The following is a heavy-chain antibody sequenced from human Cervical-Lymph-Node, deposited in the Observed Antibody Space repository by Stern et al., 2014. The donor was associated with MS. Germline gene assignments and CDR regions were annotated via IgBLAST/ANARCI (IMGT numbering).Heavy chain of an antibody. J-gene: IGHJ5*02. CDR1: GGSISSGDYS. D-gene: IGHD2-2*01. CDR3: ASANCSSTSCPNWFDP. V-gene: IGHV4-30-4*01. CDR2: IYYSGST. Sequence: VQLVESGPGLVKPSQTLSLTCTVSGGSISSGDYSWSWIRQPPGKGLEWIGYIYYSGSTYYNPSLKSRVTISVDTSKNQFSLKLSSVTAADTAVYYCASANCSSTSCPNWFDPWGQGTLVTVSS.